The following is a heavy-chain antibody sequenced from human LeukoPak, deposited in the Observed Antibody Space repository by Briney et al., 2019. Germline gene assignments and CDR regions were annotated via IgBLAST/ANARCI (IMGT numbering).Heavy chain of an antibody. CDR1: GGSISSHY. CDR3: ASCTNCYGGPLYYYMDV. D-gene: IGHD2-2*01. J-gene: IGHJ6*03. Sequence: SETLSLTCTVSGGSISSHYWSWIRQPPGRELEWIGYIFSTGITYYNPSLKSRVTISVDTSKSQFSLRLSSVTTADTAVYYCASCTNCYGGPLYYYMDVWGKGTTVTVSS. V-gene: IGHV4-59*11. CDR2: IFSTGIT.